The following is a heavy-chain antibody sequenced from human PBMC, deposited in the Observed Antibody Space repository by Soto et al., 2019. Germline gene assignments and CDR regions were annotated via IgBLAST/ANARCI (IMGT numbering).Heavy chain of an antibody. V-gene: IGHV3-7*01. CDR2: IKQDGSEK. Sequence: GGSLRLSCAASGFTFSSYWMSWVRQAPGKGLEWVANIKQDGSEKYYVDSVKGRFTISRDNAKNSLYLQMNSLRAEDTAVYYCARERRTYSSSWYWVYYYYYMDVWGKGTTVTVSS. D-gene: IGHD6-13*01. J-gene: IGHJ6*03. CDR3: ARERRTYSSSWYWVYYYYYMDV. CDR1: GFTFSSYW.